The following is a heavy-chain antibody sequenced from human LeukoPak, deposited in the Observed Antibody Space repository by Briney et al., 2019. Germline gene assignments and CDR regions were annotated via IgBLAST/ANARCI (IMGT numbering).Heavy chain of an antibody. J-gene: IGHJ6*02. CDR1: GYTLTELS. CDR3: AKMRGPLYYGKYYYYGMDV. CDR2: FDPDDGET. D-gene: IGHD3-3*01. Sequence: ASVKVSCKVSGYTLTELSMHWVRQAPGKGLEWMGGFDPDDGETIYAQKFQGRVTMTEDTSTDTAYMELSSLRSEDTAVYYCAKMRGPLYYGKYYYYGMDVWGQGTTVTVSS. V-gene: IGHV1-24*01.